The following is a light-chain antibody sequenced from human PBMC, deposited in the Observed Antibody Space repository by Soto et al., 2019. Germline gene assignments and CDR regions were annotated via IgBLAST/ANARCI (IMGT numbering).Light chain of an antibody. Sequence: EIVMTQSPATLAVSPGERDTLSCRASESVRRNLAWYQQKPGQAPRLLMSGASMRATNIPARFSGSGSETEFTLTISSLQSEDFAVYYCQQYNSGPVYTFGQGTKLEIK. CDR3: QQYNSGPVYT. CDR1: ESVRRN. V-gene: IGKV3-15*01. CDR2: GAS. J-gene: IGKJ2*01.